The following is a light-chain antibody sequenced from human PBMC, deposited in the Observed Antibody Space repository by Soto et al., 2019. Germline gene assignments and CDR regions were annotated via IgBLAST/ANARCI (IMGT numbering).Light chain of an antibody. V-gene: IGLV1-40*01. J-gene: IGLJ2*01. Sequence: QSVLTQPPSVSGAPGQRVTISCTGSSSNIGAGYHVHWYQQLPGAAPKLLIYGNINRPSGVPDRFSGSKSGTSASLAITGLQAEDAADYYCQSYDTSLSGVVFGGGTKVTVL. CDR1: SSNIGAGYH. CDR3: QSYDTSLSGVV. CDR2: GNI.